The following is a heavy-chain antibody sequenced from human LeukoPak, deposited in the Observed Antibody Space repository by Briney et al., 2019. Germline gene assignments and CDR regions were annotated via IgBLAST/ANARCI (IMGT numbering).Heavy chain of an antibody. V-gene: IGHV3-21*01. J-gene: IGHJ6*02. CDR2: ISSSSSYI. CDR1: GFTFSSYS. D-gene: IGHD6-6*01. CDR3: ARDLGGSSSDYYYYGMDV. Sequence: GGSLRLSCAASGFTFSSYSMNWVRQAPGKGLEWVSSISSSSSYIYYADPVKGRFTISRDNAKNSLYLQMNSLRAKDTAVYYCARDLGGSSSDYYYYGMDVWGQGTTVTVSS.